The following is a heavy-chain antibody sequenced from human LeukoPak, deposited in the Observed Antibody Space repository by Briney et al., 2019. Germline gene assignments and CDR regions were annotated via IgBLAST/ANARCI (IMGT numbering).Heavy chain of an antibody. CDR1: GGSVSSYY. CDR3: ARAFSGSYFDY. J-gene: IGHJ4*02. V-gene: IGHV4-59*02. D-gene: IGHD1-26*01. Sequence: PSETLSLTCTVSGGSVSSYYWTWIRQPPGKGLEWIGYIYYSGGTNYNPSLKSRVTISVDTSKNQFSLKLRSVTATDTAVYYCARAFSGSYFDYWGQGTLDPISS. CDR2: IYYSGGT.